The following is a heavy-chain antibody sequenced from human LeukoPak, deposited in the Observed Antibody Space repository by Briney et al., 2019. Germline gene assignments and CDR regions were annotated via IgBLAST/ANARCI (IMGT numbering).Heavy chain of an antibody. CDR1: GFTFRTSG. CDR3: TRDQTPYY. Sequence: GGSLRLSCEPSGFTFRTSGMHWARQAPGKGLEWVGFIASETYGGTAEYAASVKGRFTISRDDSKSIAYLQMNSLKTEDTAVYYCTRDQTPYYWGQGTLVTVSS. CDR2: IASETYGGTA. J-gene: IGHJ4*02. V-gene: IGHV3-49*04.